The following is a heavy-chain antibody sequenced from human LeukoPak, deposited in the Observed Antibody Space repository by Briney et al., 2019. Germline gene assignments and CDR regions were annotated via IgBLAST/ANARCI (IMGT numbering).Heavy chain of an antibody. CDR1: GFTFSCYA. Sequence: PGGSLRLSCAASGFTFSCYAMSWVRQAPGKGLEWVSGIRGNGGSTYYADSVKGRFIISRDNSKNTLYLQMNSLRAEDTAVYYCAKGHGGSTWYMGGDYWGKGTLVTVSS. CDR3: AKGHGGSTWYMGGDY. V-gene: IGHV3-23*01. D-gene: IGHD6-13*01. CDR2: IRGNGGST. J-gene: IGHJ4*02.